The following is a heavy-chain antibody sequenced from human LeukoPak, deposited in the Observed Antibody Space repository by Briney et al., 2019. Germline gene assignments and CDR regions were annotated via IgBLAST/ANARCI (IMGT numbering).Heavy chain of an antibody. CDR1: GGSFSGYY. D-gene: IGHD5-12*01. CDR2: TNHSGST. CDR3: ARGSEVWLRWRQTPSPGSPFDY. J-gene: IGHJ4*02. V-gene: IGHV4-34*01. Sequence: PSETLSLTCAVYGGSFSGYYWSWIRQPPGKGLEWIGETNHSGSTNYNPSLKSRVTISVDTSKNQFSLKLSSVTAADTAVYYCARGSEVWLRWRQTPSPGSPFDYWGQGTLVTVSS.